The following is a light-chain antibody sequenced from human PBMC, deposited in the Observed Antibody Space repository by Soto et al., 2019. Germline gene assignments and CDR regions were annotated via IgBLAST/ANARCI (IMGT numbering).Light chain of an antibody. CDR2: GAS. V-gene: IGKV3-20*01. CDR3: QQYGSSPLT. Sequence: EIVLTQSPGTLSLSPGERATLSCRASQSVSSNYLAWYQQKPGQAPRLLINGASSRATGIPDRFSGSGSGTDFTFTISRLEPENFAVYYCQQYGSSPLTFGGGTKVDIK. CDR1: QSVSSNY. J-gene: IGKJ4*01.